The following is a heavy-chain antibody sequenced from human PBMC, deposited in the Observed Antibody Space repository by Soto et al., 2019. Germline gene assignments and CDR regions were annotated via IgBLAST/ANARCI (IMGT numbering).Heavy chain of an antibody. CDR3: ARGITLGAPPRLFDY. CDR1: GFTFSAYD. CDR2: IWYDGSNK. Sequence: QVQLVESGGGVVQPGRSLRLSCAASGFTFSAYDIHWVRQAPGKGLEWVAVIWYDGSNKYYADSVKGRFTISRDNSKNTLYLQMNSLRAEDTAVYYCARGITLGAPPRLFDYWGQGTVVTVSS. V-gene: IGHV3-33*01. D-gene: IGHD1-26*01. J-gene: IGHJ4*02.